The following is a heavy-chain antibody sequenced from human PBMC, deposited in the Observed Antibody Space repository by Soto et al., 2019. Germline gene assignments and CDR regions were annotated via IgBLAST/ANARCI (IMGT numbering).Heavy chain of an antibody. CDR3: ASHFTGVLVXXXXXXXXXXXGXXX. CDR1: GGTFSRYT. V-gene: IGHV1-69*02. CDR2: IIPILDIP. Sequence: QVQLVQSGAEVKKPGSSVKVSCKASGGTFSRYTFTWVRQAPGQGLEWMGRIIPILDIPNYAQNFQGRVTITADKSTSTAYMELSSLRSDDTAVYYCASHFTGVLVXXXXXXXXXXXGXXXXGQGTTVTVSS. D-gene: IGHD2-8*02. J-gene: IGHJ6*02.